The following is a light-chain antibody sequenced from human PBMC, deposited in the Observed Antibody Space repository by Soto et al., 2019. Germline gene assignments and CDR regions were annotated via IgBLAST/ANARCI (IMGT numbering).Light chain of an antibody. CDR2: DAS. J-gene: IGKJ1*01. CDR3: QQYNSYPGT. CDR1: QSISNW. Sequence: DIQMTQSPSTLSASVGDRVTITCRASQSISNWLAWYQQKPGKAPNLLIYDASNLESVVPSRFSGSGAGTNFTRTISSLQPDDFAACYCQQYNSYPGTFGQGTKVEIK. V-gene: IGKV1-5*01.